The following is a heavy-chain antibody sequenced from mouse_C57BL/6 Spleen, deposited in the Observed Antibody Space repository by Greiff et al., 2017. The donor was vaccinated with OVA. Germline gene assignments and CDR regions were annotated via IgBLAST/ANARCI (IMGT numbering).Heavy chain of an antibody. V-gene: IGHV1-59*01. CDR2: IDPSDSYT. Sequence: VQLQQPGAELVRPGTSVKLSCKASGYTFTSYWMHWVKQRPGQGLEWIGVIDPSDSYTNYNQKFKGKATLTVDTSSSTAYMQLSSLTSEDSAVYYCARRDSNYWFAYWGQGTLVTVSA. CDR3: ARRDSNYWFAY. J-gene: IGHJ3*01. CDR1: GYTFTSYW. D-gene: IGHD2-5*01.